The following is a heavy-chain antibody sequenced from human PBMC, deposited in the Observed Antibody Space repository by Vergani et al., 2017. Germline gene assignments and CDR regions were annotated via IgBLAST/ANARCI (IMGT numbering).Heavy chain of an antibody. CDR2: IWYDGSNK. V-gene: IGHV3-33*01. Sequence: QVQLVESGGGVVQPGRSLRLSCAASGFTFSSYGMHWVRQAPGKGLGWVAVIWYDGSNKYYADSVKGRFTISRDNSKNTLYLQMNSLRAEDTAVYYCARDGSGSYWYYFDYWGQGTLVTVSS. CDR3: ARDGSGSYWYYFDY. J-gene: IGHJ4*02. CDR1: GFTFSSYG. D-gene: IGHD1-26*01.